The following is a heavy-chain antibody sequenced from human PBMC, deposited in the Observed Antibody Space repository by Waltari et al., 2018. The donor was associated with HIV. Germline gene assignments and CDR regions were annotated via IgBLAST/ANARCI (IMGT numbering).Heavy chain of an antibody. V-gene: IGHV4-4*02. J-gene: IGHJ4*02. Sequence: QVHLPDSIQGVVKPSGTLSLTFPVAGGPITCCKWCGWVHQPPGKGLEWIGEIYHSGSTNYNPSLKSRVTISVDKSKNQFSLKLSSVTAADTAVYYCARTSYDSSGYSFDYWGQGTLVTVSS. CDR3: ARTSYDSSGYSFDY. CDR2: IYHSGST. D-gene: IGHD3-22*01. CDR1: GGPITCCKW.